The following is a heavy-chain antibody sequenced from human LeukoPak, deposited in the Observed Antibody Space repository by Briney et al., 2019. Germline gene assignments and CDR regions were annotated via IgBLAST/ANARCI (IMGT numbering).Heavy chain of an antibody. CDR1: GGSISSGSYS. CDR2: MYSSGTT. D-gene: IGHD6-13*01. CDR3: ASSSSSWYDNWFDP. Sequence: SETLSLTCTVSGGSISSGSYSWNWIRQPAGKGLEWIGRMYSSGTTNYNPSLKSRVTISVDTSKNQFSLKLSSVTAADTAVYYCASSSSSWYDNWFDPWGQGTLVTVSS. J-gene: IGHJ5*02. V-gene: IGHV4-61*02.